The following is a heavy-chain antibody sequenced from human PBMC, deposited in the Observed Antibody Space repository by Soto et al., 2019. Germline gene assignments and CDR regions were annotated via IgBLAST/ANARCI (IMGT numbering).Heavy chain of an antibody. Sequence: EVQLLESGGGLVQPGGSLRLSCAASGFTFSSYAMSWVRQAPGKGLEWVSAISGSGGSTYYADSVKGRFTISRDNSKNTLYLQMNSLRAEHTAVYYCAKDPWFGELLSGFDPWGQGTLVTVSS. CDR1: GFTFSSYA. V-gene: IGHV3-23*01. CDR2: ISGSGGST. CDR3: AKDPWFGELLSGFDP. D-gene: IGHD3-10*01. J-gene: IGHJ5*02.